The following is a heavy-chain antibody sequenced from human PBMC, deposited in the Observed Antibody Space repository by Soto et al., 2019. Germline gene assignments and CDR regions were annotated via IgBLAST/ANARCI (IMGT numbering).Heavy chain of an antibody. J-gene: IGHJ4*02. CDR3: AKSPIGGFLPAPVY. D-gene: IGHD3-16*01. CDR1: GFTFSSYA. V-gene: IGHV3-23*01. Sequence: EVQLLESGGGLVQPGGSLRLSCAASGFTFSSYAMSWVRQAPGKGLEWVSGISGSGGSTFYADSVKGRFTISRDNSKNTLFLQMNSLRAEDTAVYYCAKSPIGGFLPAPVYWGQGTLVTVSS. CDR2: ISGSGGST.